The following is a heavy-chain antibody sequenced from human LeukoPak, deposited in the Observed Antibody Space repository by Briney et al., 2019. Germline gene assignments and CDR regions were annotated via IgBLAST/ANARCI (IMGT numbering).Heavy chain of an antibody. D-gene: IGHD3-22*01. V-gene: IGHV4-38-2*01. CDR3: ARHITEPSGYPFDD. CDR1: GDSLSRDYR. CDR2: TYRIGNT. J-gene: IGHJ4*02. Sequence: SQTLSLTCAVTGDSLSRDYRWGWIGHPPGKGLEWIGSTYRIGNTISTPVLKRRVTLPVDMSKHQFTLKLSSVTAADTAAYYCARHITEPSGYPFDDWGQGTLVTVSS.